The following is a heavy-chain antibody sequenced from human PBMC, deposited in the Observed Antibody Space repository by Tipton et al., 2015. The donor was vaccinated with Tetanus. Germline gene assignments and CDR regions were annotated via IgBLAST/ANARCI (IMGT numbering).Heavy chain of an antibody. CDR1: GDSITNSY. CDR3: ARSGGRRYAFDI. D-gene: IGHD3-16*01. Sequence: TLSLTCTVSGDSITNSYWTWIRQPPGKGLEWIGYIYYSGATNYNPSLKSRVTIAVDTSKNQLSLKMRYVTAADTAVYYCARSGGRRYAFDIWGQGTMVTVSS. CDR2: IYYSGAT. J-gene: IGHJ3*02. V-gene: IGHV4-59*01.